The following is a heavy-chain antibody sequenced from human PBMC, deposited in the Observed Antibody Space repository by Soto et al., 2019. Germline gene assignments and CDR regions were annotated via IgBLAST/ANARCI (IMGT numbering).Heavy chain of an antibody. CDR3: ARQGEYCSTTSCYGNDY. Sequence: QVQLQESGPGLVKPSETLSLTCSVSGASISSYSWSWSRQPPGKGLEWIGYIHSSGNTNYSPSLNSRVSVSVDTSKNHLSLKLSSVTAADTAVYYCARQGEYCSTTSCYGNDYWGQGTLVIVSS. CDR1: GASISSYS. V-gene: IGHV4-59*08. D-gene: IGHD2-2*01. J-gene: IGHJ4*02. CDR2: IHSSGNT.